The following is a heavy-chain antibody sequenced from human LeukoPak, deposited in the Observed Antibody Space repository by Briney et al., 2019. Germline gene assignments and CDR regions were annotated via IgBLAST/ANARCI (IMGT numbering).Heavy chain of an antibody. V-gene: IGHV3-11*01. CDR1: GFTFSDYY. CDR3: ARDLAYGDYRHFDY. CDR2: ISSSGSTI. Sequence: GGSLRLSCAASGFTFSDYYMSWIRQAPGKGLEWVSYISSSGSTIYYADSVKGRFTISRDNAKNSLYLQMNSLRAEDTAVYYCARDLAYGDYRHFDYWGQGTLVTVSS. J-gene: IGHJ4*02. D-gene: IGHD4-17*01.